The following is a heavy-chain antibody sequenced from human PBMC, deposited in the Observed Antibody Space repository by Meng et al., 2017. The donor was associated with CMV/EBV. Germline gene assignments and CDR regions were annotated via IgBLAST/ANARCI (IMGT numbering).Heavy chain of an antibody. CDR3: ARYKFGYYYGMDV. Sequence: SETLSLTCAVYGGSFSGYYWSWIRQPPGKGLEWIGEINHSGSTNYNPSLKSRVTISVDTSKNQFSLKLSSVTAADTAVYYCARYKFGYYYGMDVWGQGTTVTVLL. CDR2: INHSGST. V-gene: IGHV4-34*01. J-gene: IGHJ6*02. CDR1: GGSFSGYY. D-gene: IGHD3-3*01.